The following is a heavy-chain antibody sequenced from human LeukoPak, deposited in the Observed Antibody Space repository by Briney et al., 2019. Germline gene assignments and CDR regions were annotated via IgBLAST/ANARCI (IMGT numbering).Heavy chain of an antibody. CDR2: ISNDGSNQ. J-gene: IGHJ4*02. V-gene: IGHV3-30-3*01. CDR3: ARGPNSNWSGLDF. CDR1: GFTFSNYV. D-gene: IGHD6-6*01. Sequence: PGGSLRLSCAASGFTFSNYVLHWVRQAPGKGLEWVAVISNDGSNQYYADSVKGRFTISRDNSKNTLFLQMNSLRSEDTAVYYCARGPNSNWSGLDFWGQGTLLTVSS.